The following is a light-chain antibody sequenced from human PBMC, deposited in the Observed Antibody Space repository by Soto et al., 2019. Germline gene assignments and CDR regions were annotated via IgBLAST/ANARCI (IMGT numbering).Light chain of an antibody. Sequence: QSVLTQPASVSGSPGQSITISCTGTSSDVGDYKYVSWYQQHPGKAPKLMIYEVSNRPSGVSNRFSGSKSGNTASLTISGLQAEDEADYYCSSYTSRNTLFGGGTKLTVL. CDR3: SSYTSRNTL. J-gene: IGLJ2*01. V-gene: IGLV2-14*01. CDR1: SSDVGDYKY. CDR2: EVS.